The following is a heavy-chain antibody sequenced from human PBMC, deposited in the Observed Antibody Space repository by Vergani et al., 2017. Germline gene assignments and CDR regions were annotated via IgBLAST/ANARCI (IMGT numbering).Heavy chain of an antibody. CDR1: GFTFSSYW. CDR2: ISSSGSTI. CDR3: ARAYCGGDCYSYYFDY. J-gene: IGHJ4*02. Sequence: EVQLVESGGGLVQPGGSPRLSCAASGFTFSSYWMHWVRQAPGKGLEWVSYISSSGSTIYYADSVKGRFTISRDNAKNSLYLQMNSLRAEDTAVYYCARAYCGGDCYSYYFDYWGQGTLVTVSS. D-gene: IGHD2-21*02. V-gene: IGHV3-48*04.